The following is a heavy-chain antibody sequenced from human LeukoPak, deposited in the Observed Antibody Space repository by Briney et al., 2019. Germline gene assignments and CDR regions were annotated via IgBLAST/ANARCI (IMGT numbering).Heavy chain of an antibody. CDR1: GFTFSNYW. Sequence: PGGSLRLSCAASGFTFSNYWMHWVRQAPGKGLVWVSRISTDGSSTTYADSVKGRFAISRDNAKNTLYLEMNSLRAEDTAVYHCARDRYCNTTRCSDYWGQGTLVTVSS. D-gene: IGHD2-2*01. J-gene: IGHJ4*02. V-gene: IGHV3-74*03. CDR2: ISTDGSST. CDR3: ARDRYCNTTRCSDY.